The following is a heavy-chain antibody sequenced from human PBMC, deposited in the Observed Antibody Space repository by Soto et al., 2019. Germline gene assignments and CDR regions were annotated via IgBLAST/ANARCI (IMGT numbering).Heavy chain of an antibody. CDR2: ITPIFGTA. Sequence: AVKDPCNEAGGTFSTYSISWVGQAPGQGLEWMGGITPIFGTANYAEKFQGRVTITADEATSTAYMVLSSLRSEYTALYYCAGSVDGSFDPWGQGTLVTVSS. CDR3: AGSVDGSFDP. J-gene: IGHJ5*02. CDR1: GGTFSTYS. V-gene: IGHV1-69*01. D-gene: IGHD6-19*01.